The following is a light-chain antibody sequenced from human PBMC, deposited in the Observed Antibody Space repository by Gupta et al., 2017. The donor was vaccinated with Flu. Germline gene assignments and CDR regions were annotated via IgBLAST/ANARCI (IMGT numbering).Light chain of an antibody. J-gene: IGKJ2*01. Sequence: DIQMTQSPSSLSASVGDRVIITCRASQSVNTYLHWYQQKGGRAPKLLIYAAYTLQSGVPSRFSGSGSGTDCTLTISGLRPEDFATDYCQQSYRTPYSFGQGTKLEIK. V-gene: IGKV1-39*01. CDR1: QSVNTY. CDR3: QQSYRTPYS. CDR2: AAY.